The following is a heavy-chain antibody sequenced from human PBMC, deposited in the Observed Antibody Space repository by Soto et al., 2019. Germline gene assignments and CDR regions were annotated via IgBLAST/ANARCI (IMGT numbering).Heavy chain of an antibody. CDR1: GFNFRRYA. D-gene: IGHD2-15*01. CDR3: AKPMVVERIDAFDI. CDR2: VSGSGSTT. Sequence: GGSLRLSCAASGFNFRRYAMIWVRQAPGKGLEWVSGVSGSGSTTNYADSVKGRFTISRDNSENTLYLHMNSLRAEDTAVYYCAKPMVVERIDAFDIWGQGTMVTVSS. V-gene: IGHV3-23*01. J-gene: IGHJ3*02.